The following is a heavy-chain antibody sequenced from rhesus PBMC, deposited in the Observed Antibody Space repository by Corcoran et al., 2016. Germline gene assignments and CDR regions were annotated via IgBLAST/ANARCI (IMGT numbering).Heavy chain of an antibody. CDR2: IGGSSGST. J-gene: IGHJ4*01. D-gene: IGHD3-16*01. CDR1: GYSISSGYG. Sequence: QVQLQESGPGLVKPSETLSLTCAVSGYSISSGYGWSWIRQPRGKGLEWIGYIGGSSGSTNYNPSLKSRVTISKDTSKNPFSLKLSSVTAADTAVYYCARGAYSGSLDYWGQGVLVTVSS. CDR3: ARGAYSGSLDY. V-gene: IGHV4-127*01.